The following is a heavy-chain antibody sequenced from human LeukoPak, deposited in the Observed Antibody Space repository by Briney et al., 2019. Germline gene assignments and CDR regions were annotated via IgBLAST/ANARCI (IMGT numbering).Heavy chain of an antibody. J-gene: IGHJ4*02. CDR1: GFTFSSYA. CDR3: APEMRWESTHDY. V-gene: IGHV3-15*01. CDR2: IKSKTDGGTT. Sequence: GGSLRLSCAASGFTFSSYAMSWVRQAPGKGLEWVGRIKSKTDGGTTDYAAPVKGRFTISRDDSKNTLYLQMNSLKTEDTAVYYCAPEMRWESTHDYRGQGTLVTVSS. D-gene: IGHD1-26*01.